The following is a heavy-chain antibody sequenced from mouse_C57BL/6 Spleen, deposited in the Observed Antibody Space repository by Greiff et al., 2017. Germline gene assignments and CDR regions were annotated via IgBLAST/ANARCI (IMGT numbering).Heavy chain of an antibody. D-gene: IGHD2-4*01. CDR1: GYSFTSGYD. CDR2: VRYSGST. CDR3: AREGDYDLFAY. Sequence: EVKLVESGPGMVKPSQSLSLSCTVTGYSFTSGYDWHWIRHFPRNKLEWMGYVRYSGSTTYNPSLKSRISITHDTSKNHFSLKLNSVTTEDTATYYCAREGDYDLFAYWGQGTLVTVSA. V-gene: IGHV3-1*01. J-gene: IGHJ3*01.